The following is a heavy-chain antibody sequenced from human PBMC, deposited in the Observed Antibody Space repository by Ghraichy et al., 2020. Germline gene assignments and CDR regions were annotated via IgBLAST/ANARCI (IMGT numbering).Heavy chain of an antibody. Sequence: SGPTLVKPTETLTLTCTVSGFSLSNARMGVSWIRQPPGKALEWLAHIFSNDEKSYSTSLKSRLTISKETSKSQVVLTMTNMDPVDTATYYCARVPDCSGGSCYSNYYYYGMDVWGQGTTVTVSS. CDR2: IFSNDEK. V-gene: IGHV2-26*01. CDR1: GFSLSNARMG. J-gene: IGHJ6*02. D-gene: IGHD2-15*01. CDR3: ARVPDCSGGSCYSNYYYYGMDV.